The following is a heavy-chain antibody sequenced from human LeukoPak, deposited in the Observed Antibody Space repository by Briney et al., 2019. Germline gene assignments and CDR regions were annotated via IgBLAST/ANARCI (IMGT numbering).Heavy chain of an antibody. Sequence: PGGSLRLSCAASGFTFSPYAMNWVRRAPGKGLEWVSYISSSGSTIYYADSVKGRFTISRDNAKNSLYLQMNSLRAEDTAVYYCARVAAYCGGDCYPSNWYFNLWGRGTLVTVSS. CDR3: ARVAAYCGGDCYPSNWYFNL. J-gene: IGHJ2*01. V-gene: IGHV3-48*03. CDR2: ISSSGSTI. CDR1: GFTFSPYA. D-gene: IGHD2-21*02.